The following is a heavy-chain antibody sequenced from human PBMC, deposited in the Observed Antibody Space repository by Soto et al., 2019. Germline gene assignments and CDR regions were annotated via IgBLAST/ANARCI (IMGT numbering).Heavy chain of an antibody. CDR1: GGSISSYY. CDR2: IYYSGST. D-gene: IGHD5-18*01. V-gene: IGHV4-59*08. Sequence: QVQLQESGPGLVKPSETLSLTCTVSGGSISSYYWSWIRQPPGKGLECIGYIYYSGSTNYNPSLKSRVTLSVATSMNQFSLKLISVPAADTAVYYCARRYGSCFDYWGQGTLVTVSS. J-gene: IGHJ4*02. CDR3: ARRYGSCFDY.